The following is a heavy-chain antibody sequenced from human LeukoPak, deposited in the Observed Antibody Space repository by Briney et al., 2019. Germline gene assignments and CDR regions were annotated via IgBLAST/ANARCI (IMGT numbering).Heavy chain of an antibody. J-gene: IGHJ4*02. CDR1: GFTFISYT. Sequence: GGSLRLSCAASGFTFISYTMNWVRQAPGKGLEWVGFIRSKAYGGTTEYAASVKGRFTISRDDSKSIAYLQMNSLKTEDTAVYYCTRAPAAIGFDYWGQGTLVTVSS. CDR2: IRSKAYGGTT. D-gene: IGHD2-2*01. V-gene: IGHV3-49*04. CDR3: TRAPAAIGFDY.